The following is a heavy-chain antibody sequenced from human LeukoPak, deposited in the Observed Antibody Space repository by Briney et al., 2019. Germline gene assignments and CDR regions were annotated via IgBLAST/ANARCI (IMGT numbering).Heavy chain of an antibody. CDR2: ISSNGGST. CDR3: ARDSSYWGAFDI. D-gene: IGHD7-27*01. V-gene: IGHV3-64*01. CDR1: GFTFSSYA. J-gene: IGHJ3*02. Sequence: PTGGSLRLSCAASGFTFSSYAMHWVRQAPGKGLEYVSAISSNGGSTYYANSVKGRFTISRDNSKNTLYLQMGSLRAEDMAVYYCARDSSYWGAFDIWGQGTMVTVSS.